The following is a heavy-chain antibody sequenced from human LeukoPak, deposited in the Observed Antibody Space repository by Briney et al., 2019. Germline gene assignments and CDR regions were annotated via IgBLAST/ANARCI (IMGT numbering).Heavy chain of an antibody. J-gene: IGHJ4*02. CDR3: ARVGDGDPDY. Sequence: ASVKVSCKASGYTFTSYDINWVRQAPGQGLEWMGWMNPNSGNTGYAQKFQGRVTMTRNASTSTAYMELSSLRSEDTAVYYCARVGDGDPDYWGQGTLVTVSS. CDR2: MNPNSGNT. V-gene: IGHV1-8*01. CDR1: GYTFTSYD. D-gene: IGHD3-10*01.